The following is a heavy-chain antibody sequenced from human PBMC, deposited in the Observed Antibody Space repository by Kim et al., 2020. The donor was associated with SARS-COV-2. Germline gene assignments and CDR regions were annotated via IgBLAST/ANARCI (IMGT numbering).Heavy chain of an antibody. J-gene: IGHJ4*02. CDR3: AKDGYSSGWYLAGNYFDY. V-gene: IGHV3-23*01. D-gene: IGHD6-19*01. Sequence: KGRFTISRDNSKNTLYLQMNSLRAEDTAVYYCAKDGYSSGWYLAGNYFDYWGQGTLVTVSS.